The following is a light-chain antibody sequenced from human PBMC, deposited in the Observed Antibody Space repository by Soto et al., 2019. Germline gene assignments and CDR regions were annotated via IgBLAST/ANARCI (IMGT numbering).Light chain of an antibody. Sequence: QSVLTQPPSASGTPGQRVTISCSGSSSTIGSNYVYWYRQLPGSAPKVLIYKNDQRPSGVPDRFSGSKSGTSASLAISGLRSEDEADYHCATWDDSVSGWVFGGGTKLTVL. CDR3: ATWDDSVSGWV. J-gene: IGLJ3*02. CDR1: SSTIGSNY. V-gene: IGLV1-47*01. CDR2: KND.